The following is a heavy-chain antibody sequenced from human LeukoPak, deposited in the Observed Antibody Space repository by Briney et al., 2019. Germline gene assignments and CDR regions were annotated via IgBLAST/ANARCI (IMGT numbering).Heavy chain of an antibody. CDR2: INHSGST. CDR1: GGSFSVYY. CDR3: ARRRARLMVRGANWFDP. Sequence: PSETLSLTCAVYGGSFSVYYWSGVRHPPGKGLEWVGEINHSGSTNYNPSLKSRVTISVDTSKNQFSLKLSSVTAADTAVYYCARRRARLMVRGANWFDPWGQGTLVTVSS. V-gene: IGHV4-34*01. D-gene: IGHD3-10*01. J-gene: IGHJ5*02.